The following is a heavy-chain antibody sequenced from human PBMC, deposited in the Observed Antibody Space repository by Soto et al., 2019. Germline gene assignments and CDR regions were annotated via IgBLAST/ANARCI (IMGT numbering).Heavy chain of an antibody. J-gene: IGHJ3*02. D-gene: IGHD3-16*01. CDR1: GYTLTSYA. Sequence: ASVKVSCKASGYTLTSYAMHWVRQAPGQRLEWMGWINAGNGNTKYSQKFQGRVTITRDTSASTAYMELSSLRSEDTAVYYCASWGPLNAFDIWGQGTMVIVSS. V-gene: IGHV1-3*01. CDR3: ASWGPLNAFDI. CDR2: INAGNGNT.